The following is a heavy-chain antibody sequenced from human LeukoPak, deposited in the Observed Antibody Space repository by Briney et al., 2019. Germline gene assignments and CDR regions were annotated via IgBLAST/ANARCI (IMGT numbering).Heavy chain of an antibody. Sequence: GGSLRLSCAASGFTFSDYYMSWIRQAPGKGLEWVSDISSSGYTIYYTDSVKGRFTISRDNTKNSLFLQMNSLRAEDTAVYYCASDPPYYYDNSGYYGYFDSWGQGTLVTVSS. D-gene: IGHD3-22*01. J-gene: IGHJ4*02. V-gene: IGHV3-11*04. CDR3: ASDPPYYYDNSGYYGYFDS. CDR2: ISSSGYTI. CDR1: GFTFSDYY.